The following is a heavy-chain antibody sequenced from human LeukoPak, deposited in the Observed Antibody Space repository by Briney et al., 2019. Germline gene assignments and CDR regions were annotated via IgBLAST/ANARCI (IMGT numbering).Heavy chain of an antibody. Sequence: SQTLSLTCTVSGGSISSGGYYWSWIRQHPGKGLEWIGYIYYSGSTYYNPSLKSRVTISVETSKNQFSLKLSSVTAADTAVYYCARVVGSRSPSDYYDRSGYYGLDYWGQGTLVTVSS. CDR2: IYYSGST. V-gene: IGHV4-31*03. CDR1: GGSISSGGYY. J-gene: IGHJ4*02. CDR3: ARVVGSRSPSDYYDRSGYYGLDY. D-gene: IGHD3-22*01.